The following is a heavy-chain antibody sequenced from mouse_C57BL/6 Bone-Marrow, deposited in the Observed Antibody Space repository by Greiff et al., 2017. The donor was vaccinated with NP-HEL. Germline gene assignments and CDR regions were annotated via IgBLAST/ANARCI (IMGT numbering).Heavy chain of an antibody. Sequence: VQLQQPGAELVRPGSSVKLSCKASGYTFTSYWMHWVKQRPIQGLEWIGNIDPSDSETHYNQKFKDKATLTVDKSSSTAYMQLSSLTSGDSAVYYCARSRQLRPSYAMDYWGQGTSVTVSS. J-gene: IGHJ4*01. CDR3: ARSRQLRPSYAMDY. CDR2: IDPSDSET. CDR1: GYTFTSYW. D-gene: IGHD3-2*02. V-gene: IGHV1-52*01.